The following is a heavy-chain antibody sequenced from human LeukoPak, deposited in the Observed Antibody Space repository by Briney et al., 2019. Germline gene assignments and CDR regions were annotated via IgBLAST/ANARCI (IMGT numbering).Heavy chain of an antibody. V-gene: IGHV1-69*02. CDR3: ARAHKYCSGGSCYSGRDDY. Sequence: SVKVSCKASGGTFSSYTISWVRQAPGQGLEWMGRIIPILGIANYAQKFQGRVTITADKSTSTAYMELSSLRSEDTAVYYCARAHKYCSGGSCYSGRDDYWGQGTLVTVSS. J-gene: IGHJ4*02. D-gene: IGHD2-15*01. CDR1: GGTFSSYT. CDR2: IIPILGIA.